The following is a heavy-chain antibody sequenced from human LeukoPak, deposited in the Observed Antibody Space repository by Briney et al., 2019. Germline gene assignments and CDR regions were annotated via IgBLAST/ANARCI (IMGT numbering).Heavy chain of an antibody. CDR1: GYSFTSYW. D-gene: IGHD6-13*01. CDR3: ARQTRIAAAENEKYAFDI. CDR2: IYPGDSDT. Sequence: GESLKISCKGSGYSFTSYWIGWVRQMPGKGLEWMGIIYPGDSDTRYSPSFQGQVTISADKSISTAYLQWSSLKASDTAMYYCARQTRIAAAENEKYAFDIWGQGTMVTVSS. V-gene: IGHV5-51*01. J-gene: IGHJ3*02.